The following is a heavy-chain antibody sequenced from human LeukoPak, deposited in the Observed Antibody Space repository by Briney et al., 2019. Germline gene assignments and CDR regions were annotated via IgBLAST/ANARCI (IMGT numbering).Heavy chain of an antibody. CDR1: GGSFSGYY. V-gene: IGHV4-34*01. CDR2: INHSGST. Sequence: SETLSLTCAVYGGSFSGYYWSWIRQPPGKGLEWMGEINHSGSTNYNPSLKSRVTISVDTSKNQFSLKLSSVTAADTAVYYCARASTIGGSPTGVNWFDPWGQGTLVTVSS. J-gene: IGHJ5*02. D-gene: IGHD2-2*01. CDR3: ARASTIGGSPTGVNWFDP.